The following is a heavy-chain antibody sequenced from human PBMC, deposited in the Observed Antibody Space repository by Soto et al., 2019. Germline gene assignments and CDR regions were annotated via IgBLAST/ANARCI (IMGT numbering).Heavy chain of an antibody. V-gene: IGHV6-1*01. D-gene: IGHD2-2*01. CDR1: GDSVSSNSAA. CDR2: TYYRSKWYN. J-gene: IGHJ6*02. CDR3: AREKYCSSTSCYPLYYYYGMDV. Sequence: SQTLSLTCAISGDSVSSNSAAWNWRRQSPSRGLEWLGRTYYRSKWYNDYAVSVKSRITINPDTSKNQFSLQLNSVTPEDTAVYYCAREKYCSSTSCYPLYYYYGMDVWGQGTTVTVSS.